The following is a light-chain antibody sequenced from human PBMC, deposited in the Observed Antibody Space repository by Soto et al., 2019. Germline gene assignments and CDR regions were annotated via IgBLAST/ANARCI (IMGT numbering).Light chain of an antibody. CDR2: GAS. Sequence: EIVLTQSPGTLSLSPGERATLSCRASQSVSSSYLAWYQQKPGQAPRLLIYGASSRATGIPDRFSGSGSGTAFTLTISRMEYEDSAAYSCHQYASSHTFGQGTNLEIK. CDR1: QSVSSSY. V-gene: IGKV3-20*01. J-gene: IGKJ2*01. CDR3: HQYASSHT.